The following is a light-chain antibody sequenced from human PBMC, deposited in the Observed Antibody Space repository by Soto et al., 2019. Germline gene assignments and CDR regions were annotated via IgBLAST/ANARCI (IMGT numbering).Light chain of an antibody. V-gene: IGLV2-14*01. Sequence: QSALTQPASVSGSPGQSISISCTGTSSDIGTYNFVSWYQLHPGEPPKLIIYEVTNRPSGVSDRFSGSKSGTSASLAISGLQSEDEADYYCAAWDDSLNGWVFGGGTKLTVL. CDR1: SSDIGTYNF. J-gene: IGLJ3*02. CDR2: EVT. CDR3: AAWDDSLNGWV.